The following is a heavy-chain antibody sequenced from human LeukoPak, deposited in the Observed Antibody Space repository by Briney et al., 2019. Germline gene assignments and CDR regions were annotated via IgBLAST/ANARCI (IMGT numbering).Heavy chain of an antibody. D-gene: IGHD3-16*02. J-gene: IGHJ3*02. V-gene: IGHV4-34*01. Sequence: PSETLSLTCAVYGGSFSGYYWSWIRQPPGKGLEWIGEINHSGSTNYNPSLKSRVTISVDTSKNQFSLKLSSVTAADTAVYYCARVHDYVWGSYRDAFDIWGQGTMVTVSS. CDR1: GGSFSGYY. CDR3: ARVHDYVWGSYRDAFDI. CDR2: INHSGST.